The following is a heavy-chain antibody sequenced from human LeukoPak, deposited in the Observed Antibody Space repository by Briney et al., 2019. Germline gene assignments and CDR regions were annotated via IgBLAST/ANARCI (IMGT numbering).Heavy chain of an antibody. J-gene: IGHJ4*02. CDR3: ARGKRWYEYYFDY. Sequence: PGGSLRLSCAASGFTFSSYSMNWVRQAPGKGLEWVSSISSSSSYIYYADSVKGRFTISRDNAKNSLYLQMNSLRAEDTAVYYCARGKRWYEYYFDYWGQGTLATVSS. D-gene: IGHD6-13*01. V-gene: IGHV3-21*01. CDR2: ISSSSSYI. CDR1: GFTFSSYS.